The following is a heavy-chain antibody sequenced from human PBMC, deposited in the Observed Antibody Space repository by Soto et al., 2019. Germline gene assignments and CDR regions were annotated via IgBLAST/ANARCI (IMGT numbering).Heavy chain of an antibody. V-gene: IGHV4-31*03. CDR3: AREYSSGYSNWFDP. D-gene: IGHD3-22*01. CDR2: SYYSGST. J-gene: IGHJ5*02. CDR1: GGSISSGGYS. Sequence: PSETLSLTCTVSGGSISSGGYSWSWIRQHPGKGLEWIGYSYYSGSTYYNPSLKSRVTISVDTSKNQFSLKLSSVTAADTAVYYCAREYSSGYSNWFDPWGQGTLVTVSS.